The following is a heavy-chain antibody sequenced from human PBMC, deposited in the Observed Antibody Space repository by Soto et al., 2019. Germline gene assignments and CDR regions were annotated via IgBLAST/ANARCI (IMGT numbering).Heavy chain of an antibody. Sequence: SETLSLTCIVSVGSVTSDTYYWSWIRQPPGKGLEWIGEINHSGSTNYNPSLKSRVTISVDTSKNQFSLKLSSVTAADTAVYYCARAPARTYYDILTGYPKVVDYWGQGTLVTVSS. J-gene: IGHJ4*02. CDR3: ARAPARTYYDILTGYPKVVDY. V-gene: IGHV4-39*07. CDR2: INHSGST. D-gene: IGHD3-9*01. CDR1: VGSVTSDTYY.